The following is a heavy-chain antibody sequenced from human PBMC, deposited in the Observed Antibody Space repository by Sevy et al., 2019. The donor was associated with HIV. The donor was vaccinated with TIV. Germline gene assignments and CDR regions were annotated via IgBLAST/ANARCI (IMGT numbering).Heavy chain of an antibody. Sequence: GESLKISCKGSGYSFTSYWIGWVRQMPGKGLEWMGIIYPGDSDTRYSPSFQGQVTISADKSISTAYLQWSSLKASDTAMYYGARHVNWNYFGYYGMDVWGQGTTVTVSS. CDR2: IYPGDSDT. D-gene: IGHD1-7*01. CDR1: GYSFTSYW. V-gene: IGHV5-51*01. CDR3: ARHVNWNYFGYYGMDV. J-gene: IGHJ6*02.